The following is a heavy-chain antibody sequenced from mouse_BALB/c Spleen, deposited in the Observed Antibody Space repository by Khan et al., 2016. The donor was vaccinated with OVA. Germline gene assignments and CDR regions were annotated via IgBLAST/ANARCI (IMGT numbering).Heavy chain of an antibody. D-gene: IGHD2-4*01. J-gene: IGHJ3*01. Sequence: QMQLEESGPGLVQPSQSLSITCTVSGFSLTTYGVHWVRQSPGKGLEWLGVIWSGGTTDYSAAFISRLSITKDNSKSQVFFQMNSLQANDTAIYYCARNYDYDEGLAYWGQGTLVTVSA. CDR2: IWSGGTT. V-gene: IGHV2-2*02. CDR3: ARNYDYDEGLAY. CDR1: GFSLTTYG.